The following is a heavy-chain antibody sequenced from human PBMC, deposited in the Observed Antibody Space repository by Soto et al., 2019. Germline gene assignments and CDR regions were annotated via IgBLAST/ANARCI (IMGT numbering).Heavy chain of an antibody. CDR3: ASGSMGFGGYGMDV. CDR1: CYACTTYY. CDR2: MNPNSGHT. Sequence: QVQLVQSGAEVKKPGASVKVSCKASCYACTTYYINWERQATGQGPEWMGWMNPNSGHTVYAQKFQGRVTVTRENSINTDYMELSSLRSEDTDVYYCASGSMGFGGYGMDVWGQGTKVTVYS. J-gene: IGHJ6*02. V-gene: IGHV1-8*01. D-gene: IGHD3-10*01.